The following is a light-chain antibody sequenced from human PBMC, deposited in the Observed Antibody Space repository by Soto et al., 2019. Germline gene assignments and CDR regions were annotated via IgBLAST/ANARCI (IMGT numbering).Light chain of an antibody. CDR1: QSVSSD. V-gene: IGKV3-15*01. CDR2: GAS. CDR3: HQHGGSPET. J-gene: IGKJ1*01. Sequence: EIVMTQSPATLSVSPGERATLSCRASQSVSSDLAWYQQKPGQAPRLLIYGASTRATGIPATFSGSGSGTEFILTISRLEPDDFAIYHCHQHGGSPETFGQGTKVEIK.